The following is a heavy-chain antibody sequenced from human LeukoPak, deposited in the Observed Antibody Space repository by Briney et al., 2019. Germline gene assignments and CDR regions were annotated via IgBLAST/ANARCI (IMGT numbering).Heavy chain of an antibody. CDR3: ARVVPGLGKAWDYFDY. CDR2: IKHDGSEE. V-gene: IGHV3-7*01. CDR1: GLTFSSYW. D-gene: IGHD1-26*01. J-gene: IGHJ4*02. Sequence: GGSLRLSCAASGLTFSSYWMSWVRQAPGKGLEWVANIKHDGSEEYYVDSLKGRFTISRDNAKNSLYLQMNSLRAEDTAVYYCARVVPGLGKAWDYFDYWGQGTLVTVSS.